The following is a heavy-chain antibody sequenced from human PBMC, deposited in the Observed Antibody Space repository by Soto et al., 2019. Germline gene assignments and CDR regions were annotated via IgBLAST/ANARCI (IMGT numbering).Heavy chain of an antibody. J-gene: IGHJ1*01. CDR3: ARGDSSGWHPPPFQH. CDR1: GYTFTSYD. Sequence: QVQLVQSGAEVKKPGASVKVSCKASGYTFTSYDINWVRQATGQGLEWMGWRNPNSGNTGYAQKFQGRDTKTRNPSISKVYMELSSVRSEDTAVYYCARGDSSGWHPPPFQHWGQGNLVTVSS. V-gene: IGHV1-8*01. CDR2: RNPNSGNT. D-gene: IGHD6-19*01.